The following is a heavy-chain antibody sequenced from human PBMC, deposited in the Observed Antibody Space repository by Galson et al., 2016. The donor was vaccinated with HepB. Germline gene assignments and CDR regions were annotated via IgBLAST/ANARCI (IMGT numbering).Heavy chain of an antibody. V-gene: IGHV3-9*01. D-gene: IGHD3-10*01. CDR3: ARGDYHGSGGISDY. J-gene: IGHJ4*02. Sequence: SLRLSCAASGFTFDDYAMHWARRPPGKGLEWVSVISWNGVYIGYAGSVKGRFTISRDNAKNSLYLQMNSLRPEDTAFYYCARGDYHGSGGISDYWGQGTLVTVST. CDR1: GFTFDDYA. CDR2: ISWNGVYI.